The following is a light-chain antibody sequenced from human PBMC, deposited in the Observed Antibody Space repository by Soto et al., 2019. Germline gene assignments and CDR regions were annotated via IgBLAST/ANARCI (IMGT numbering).Light chain of an antibody. CDR1: QDIKNC. V-gene: IGKV1-33*01. J-gene: IGKJ4*01. Sequence: DLQMTQSPSSLSASVGDRITITCQASQDIKNCLNWYQQKPGKAPNLLIYDASNLEVGVPSRFSEISSGTDFTLTINSLQPEDIATYYCQYYDNVPLTFRGGTKVEL. CDR2: DAS. CDR3: QYYDNVPLT.